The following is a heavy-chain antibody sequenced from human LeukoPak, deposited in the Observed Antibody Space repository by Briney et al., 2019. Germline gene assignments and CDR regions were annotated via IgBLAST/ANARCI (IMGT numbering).Heavy chain of an antibody. CDR1: GGTFSSYA. CDR3: ARAAQPTTLYYYYGMDV. Sequence: ASVKVSCTASGGTFSSYAISWVRQAPGQGLEWMGGIIPIFGTANYAQKFQGRVTITADESTSTAYMELSSLRSEDTAVYYCARAAQPTTLYYYYGMDVWGQGTTVTVSS. D-gene: IGHD1-1*01. J-gene: IGHJ6*02. CDR2: IIPIFGTA. V-gene: IGHV1-69*13.